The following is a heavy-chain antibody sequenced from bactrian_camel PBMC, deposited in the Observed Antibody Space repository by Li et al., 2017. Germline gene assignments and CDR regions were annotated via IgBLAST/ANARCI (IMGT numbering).Heavy chain of an antibody. V-gene: IGHV3S31*01. CDR2: IRRDGDA. J-gene: IGHJ4*01. CDR3: AAGTRIIVGDYCDGITD. Sequence: DVQLVESGGGSVQAGGSLRLSCTHFGYSSSRHCMGWFRQAPGKAREGIAGIRRDGDAYYADSVKGRFAISRDNAKNIIYLQMSSLTPDDTAMYYCAAGTRIIVGDYCDGITDWGQGTQVTVS. CDR1: GYSSSRHC. D-gene: IGHD3*01.